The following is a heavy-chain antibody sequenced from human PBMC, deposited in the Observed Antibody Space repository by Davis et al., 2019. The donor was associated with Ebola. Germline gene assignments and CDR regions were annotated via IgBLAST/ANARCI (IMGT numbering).Heavy chain of an antibody. CDR1: GLSVSSNY. CDR2: LYRSGKT. J-gene: IGHJ2*01. Sequence: GESLKISCAASGLSVSSNYMNWVRQAPGRGLEWVSVLYRSGKTYYADSVTGRFTMSRDSSENMLYLQMSTLRAEDTAVYYCARHVNGDFWYFDLWGRGTRVTVSS. V-gene: IGHV3-66*04. CDR3: ARHVNGDFWYFDL. D-gene: IGHD4-17*01.